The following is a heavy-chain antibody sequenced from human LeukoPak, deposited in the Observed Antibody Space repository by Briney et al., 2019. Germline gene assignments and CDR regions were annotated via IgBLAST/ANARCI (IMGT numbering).Heavy chain of an antibody. Sequence: ASVKVSCKASGGTFTKYVINWVRQAPGQGLEWMGGILPIFGTANYTQKLQGRVTITTDKSTSTISMELRGLRSGDRAVYYCVSPCEGYRHGVCLGYWSQGTLVTVSS. V-gene: IGHV1-69*05. D-gene: IGHD5-18*01. CDR3: VSPCEGYRHGVCLGY. CDR1: GGTFTKYV. J-gene: IGHJ4*02. CDR2: ILPIFGTA.